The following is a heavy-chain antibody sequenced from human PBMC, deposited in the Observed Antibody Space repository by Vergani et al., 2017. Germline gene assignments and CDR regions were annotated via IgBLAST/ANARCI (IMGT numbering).Heavy chain of an antibody. D-gene: IGHD6-19*01. CDR1: GFSLSTSGVG. Sequence: QITLKESGPTLVKPTQTLTLTCTFSGFSLSTSGVGLGWIRQPPGKALEWLALIYWNDDKRYSPSLKSRLTITKDTSKNQMVLTMTNMDPVDTATYYCAHSSGWGWFDPWGQGTLVTVSS. J-gene: IGHJ5*02. CDR2: IYWNDDK. V-gene: IGHV2-5*01. CDR3: AHSSGWGWFDP.